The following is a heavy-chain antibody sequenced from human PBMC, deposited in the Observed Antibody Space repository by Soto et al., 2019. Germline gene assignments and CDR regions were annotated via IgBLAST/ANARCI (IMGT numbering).Heavy chain of an antibody. D-gene: IGHD4-17*01. V-gene: IGHV1-69*13. CDR1: GGTFSSYA. J-gene: IGHJ6*02. Sequence: SVKVSCKASGGTFSSYAISWVRQAPGQGLEWMGGIIPILGTANYAQKFQGRVTITADESTSTAYMELSSLRSEDTAVYYCARGSYGDYGNYYYYGMDVWGQGTTVTVSS. CDR3: ARGSYGDYGNYYYYGMDV. CDR2: IIPILGTA.